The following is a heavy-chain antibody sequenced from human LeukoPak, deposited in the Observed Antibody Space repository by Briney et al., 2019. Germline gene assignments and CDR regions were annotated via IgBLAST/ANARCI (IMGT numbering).Heavy chain of an antibody. Sequence: ASVKVSCKASGYTFTSYGISWVRHAPGQGLEWMGWISAYNGNTNYAQKLQGRVTMTTDTSTSTAYMELRSLRSDDTAVYYCARDGGRFLEWLDGNWFDPWGQGTLVTVSS. D-gene: IGHD3-3*01. CDR3: ARDGGRFLEWLDGNWFDP. CDR2: ISAYNGNT. J-gene: IGHJ5*02. V-gene: IGHV1-18*01. CDR1: GYTFTSYG.